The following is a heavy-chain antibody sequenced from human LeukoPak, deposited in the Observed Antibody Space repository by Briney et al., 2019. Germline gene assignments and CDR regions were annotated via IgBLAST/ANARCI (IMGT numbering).Heavy chain of an antibody. CDR3: ARDKDQYSGYDSGLFDY. CDR1: GFTFNSYA. D-gene: IGHD5-12*01. CDR2: MSYDGSNK. J-gene: IGHJ4*02. V-gene: IGHV3-30*04. Sequence: GGSLRLSCAASGFTFNSYAMHWVRQAPGKGLEWVAVMSYDGSNKYYADSVKGRFTISRDNSKNTLYLQMNSLRAEDTAMYYCARDKDQYSGYDSGLFDYWGQGTLVTVSS.